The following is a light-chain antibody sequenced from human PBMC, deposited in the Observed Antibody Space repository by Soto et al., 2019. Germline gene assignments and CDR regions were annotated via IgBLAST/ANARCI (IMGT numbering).Light chain of an antibody. J-gene: IGLJ1*01. CDR1: SSDVGGYNY. V-gene: IGLV2-14*01. CDR2: EVN. Sequence: QSALTQPASVSGSPGQSITISCTGTSSDVGGYNYVSWYQQHPGKAPKLMIYEVNNRPSGVSNRFSGSKSGNTASLTISGLQAEYEADYYCTSYTSSITYVFGTGTKLTVL. CDR3: TSYTSSITYV.